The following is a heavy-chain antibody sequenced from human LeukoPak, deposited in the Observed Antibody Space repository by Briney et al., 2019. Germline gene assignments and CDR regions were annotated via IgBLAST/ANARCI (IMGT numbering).Heavy chain of an antibody. CDR1: GDSISNDNW. CDR3: VRGAGLIYSDRGGIRGYFDY. D-gene: IGHD3-22*01. V-gene: IGHV4-4*02. J-gene: IGHJ4*02. CDR2: IHHSGNT. Sequence: SETLSLTCAVSGDSISNDNWWSWVRQPPGKRLEWIGEIHHSGNTNYNPSLKSRVTTSMDKSKNQVSLKVNSVTPADTAVYYCVRGAGLIYSDRGGIRGYFDYWGQGALVTVSS.